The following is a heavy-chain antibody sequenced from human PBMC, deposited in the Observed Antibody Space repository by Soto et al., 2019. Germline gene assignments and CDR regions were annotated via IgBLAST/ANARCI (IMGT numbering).Heavy chain of an antibody. J-gene: IGHJ4*02. CDR3: ARDYSSYGPFDY. D-gene: IGHD5-18*01. CDR1: GVTPRPYK. Sequence: GGALRDPRCGSGVTPRPYKHNLGRPAPGKGLEWVSYISSSSSTIYYADSVKGRFTISRDNAKNSLYLQMNSLRAEDTAVYYCARDYSSYGPFDYWGQGTLVTVSS. CDR2: ISSSSSTI. V-gene: IGHV3-48*01.